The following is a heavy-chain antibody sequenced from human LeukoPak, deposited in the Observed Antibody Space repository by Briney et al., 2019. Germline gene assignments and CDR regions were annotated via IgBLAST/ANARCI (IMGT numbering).Heavy chain of an antibody. Sequence: ASVKVSCKASGGTFSSYAISWVRQAPGQGLKWMGGIIPIFGTANYAQKFQGRVTITADESTSTAYMELSSLRSEDTAVYYCARDRYSSGWTYYYGMDVWGQGTTVTVSS. J-gene: IGHJ6*02. D-gene: IGHD6-19*01. CDR3: ARDRYSSGWTYYYGMDV. CDR2: IIPIFGTA. CDR1: GGTFSSYA. V-gene: IGHV1-69*13.